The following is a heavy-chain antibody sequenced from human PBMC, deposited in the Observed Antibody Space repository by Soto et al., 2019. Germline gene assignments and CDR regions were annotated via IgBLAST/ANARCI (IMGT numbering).Heavy chain of an antibody. CDR1: GFTFSGFG. D-gene: IGHD4-17*01. CDR3: ARGRGGSYGGNSAHFDI. Sequence: QVQLVESGGGVVQPGTSLRLSCEASGFTFSGFGMHWVRQAPGKGLEWVAVIWYDGSKKYYADCVKGRFTISRDNSKNALYLQINSLRAEDTAGYYCARGRGGSYGGNSAHFDIWGQGTLVTVSS. V-gene: IGHV3-33*01. J-gene: IGHJ3*02. CDR2: IWYDGSKK.